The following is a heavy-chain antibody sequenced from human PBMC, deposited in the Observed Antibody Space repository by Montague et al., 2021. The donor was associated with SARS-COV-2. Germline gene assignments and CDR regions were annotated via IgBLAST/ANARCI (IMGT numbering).Heavy chain of an antibody. CDR2: IDYSGST. V-gene: IGHV4-39*07. J-gene: IGHJ4*02. Sequence: SETLSLTCTVSGGSISSSSYYWGWIRQPPGKGLEWIGSIDYSGSTYYNLSLKSRVTISVDTSKNQFSLKLSSVTAADTAVYYCARVISRQNNIVVVGLYYFDYWGQGTLVTVSS. CDR3: ARVISRQNNIVVVGLYYFDY. D-gene: IGHD2-15*01. CDR1: GGSISSSSYY.